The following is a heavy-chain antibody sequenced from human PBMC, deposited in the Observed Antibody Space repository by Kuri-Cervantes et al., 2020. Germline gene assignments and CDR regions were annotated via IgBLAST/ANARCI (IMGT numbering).Heavy chain of an antibody. CDR1: GGSVDSGTYY. J-gene: IGHJ6*03. V-gene: IGHV4-61*01. CDR3: ARHGGPGSNDYYFYYYNMDV. D-gene: IGHD2-15*01. Sequence: SETLSLTCTVSGGSVDSGTYYWSWIRQPPGRGLEWIGCVYYTGSTNYNPSLKSRVTISVDTSKNQFSLRLRSVTAADTALYYCARHGGPGSNDYYFYYYNMDVWGKGTTVTVSS. CDR2: VYYTGST.